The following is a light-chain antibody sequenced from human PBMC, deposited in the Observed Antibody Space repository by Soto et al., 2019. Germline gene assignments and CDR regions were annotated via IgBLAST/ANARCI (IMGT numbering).Light chain of an antibody. CDR3: CSYAGTYWV. CDR2: DVS. Sequence: QSALTQPRSVSGSLGQSVTISCTGTSNDVGGYNYVSWFQQHPGKVPKLMVYDVSYRPSGVPDRFSGSKSGNTASLTISGLQADDEGDYYCCSYAGTYWVFGGGTKLTVL. CDR1: SNDVGGYNY. V-gene: IGLV2-11*01. J-gene: IGLJ3*02.